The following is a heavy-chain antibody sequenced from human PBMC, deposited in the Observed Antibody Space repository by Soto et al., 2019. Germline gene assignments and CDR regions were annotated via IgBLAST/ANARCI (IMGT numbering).Heavy chain of an antibody. CDR3: ARGVYDFWSGYYPGWFDP. D-gene: IGHD3-3*01. CDR1: GGTFSSYA. V-gene: IGHV1-69*12. Sequence: QVQLVQSGAEVKKPGSSVKVSCKASGGTFSSYAISWVRQAPGQGLEWMGGIIPIFGTANYAQKFQGRVTITADETTSTAYMQLSSLRSEDTAVYYCARGVYDFWSGYYPGWFDPWGQGTLVTVFS. CDR2: IIPIFGTA. J-gene: IGHJ5*02.